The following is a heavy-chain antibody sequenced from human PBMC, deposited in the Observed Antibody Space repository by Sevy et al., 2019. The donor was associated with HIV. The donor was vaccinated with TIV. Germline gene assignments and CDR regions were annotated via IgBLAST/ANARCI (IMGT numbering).Heavy chain of an antibody. J-gene: IGHJ6*02. V-gene: IGHV4-59*01. CDR3: ARDVYDFWSGYYGAGYGMDV. CDR2: IYYSGST. Sequence: SETLSLTCTVSGGSISSYYWSWIRQPPGKGLEWIGYIYYSGSTNYNPSLKSRVTISVDTSKNQFSLKLSSVTAADTAVYYCARDVYDFWSGYYGAGYGMDVWGQWTTVTVSS. D-gene: IGHD3-3*01. CDR1: GGSISSYY.